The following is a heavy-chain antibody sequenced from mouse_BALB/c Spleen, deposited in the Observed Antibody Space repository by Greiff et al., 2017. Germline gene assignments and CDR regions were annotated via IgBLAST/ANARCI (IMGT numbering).Heavy chain of an antibody. Sequence: EVQLQQSGAELVKPGASVKLSCTASGFNIKDTYMHWVKQRPEQGLEWIGRIDPANGNTKYDPKFQGKATITADTSSNTAYLQLSSLTSEDTAVYYCARSRDGYYPMDAMDYWGQGTSVTVSS. V-gene: IGHV14-3*02. CDR1: GFNIKDTY. D-gene: IGHD2-3*01. CDR3: ARSRDGYYPMDAMDY. CDR2: IDPANGNT. J-gene: IGHJ4*01.